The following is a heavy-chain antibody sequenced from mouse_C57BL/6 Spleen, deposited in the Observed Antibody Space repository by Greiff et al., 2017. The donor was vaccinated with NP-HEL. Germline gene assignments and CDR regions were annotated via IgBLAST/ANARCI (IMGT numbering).Heavy chain of an antibody. Sequence: VKLMESGAELVKPGASVKISCKASGYAFSSYWMNWVKQRPGKGLEWIGQIYPGDGDTNYHGKFQGKATLTADKSSSTAYMQLSSLTSEDSAVYFCARDGYWYFDVWGTGTTVTVSS. CDR1: GYAFSSYW. V-gene: IGHV1-80*01. CDR3: ARDGYWYFDV. D-gene: IGHD2-3*01. J-gene: IGHJ1*03. CDR2: IYPGDGDT.